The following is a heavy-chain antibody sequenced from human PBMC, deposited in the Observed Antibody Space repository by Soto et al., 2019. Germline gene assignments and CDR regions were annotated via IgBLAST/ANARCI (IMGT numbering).Heavy chain of an antibody. D-gene: IGHD1-26*01. CDR3: ARDSIVGATFYYYYYMDV. Sequence: QVQLVQSGAEVKKPGASVKVSCKASGYTFTSYDINWVRQATGQGLEWMGWMNPNSGNTGYAQKFQGRVTMTRNTSISTAYMELSSLRSEDTAVYYCARDSIVGATFYYYYYMDVWGKGTTVTVSS. J-gene: IGHJ6*03. V-gene: IGHV1-8*01. CDR2: MNPNSGNT. CDR1: GYTFTSYD.